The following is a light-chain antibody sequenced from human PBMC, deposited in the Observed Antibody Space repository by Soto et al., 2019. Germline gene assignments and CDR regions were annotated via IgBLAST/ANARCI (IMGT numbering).Light chain of an antibody. V-gene: IGKV1-5*01. J-gene: IGKJ1*01. CDR3: QQYNTFSWT. CDR1: RSISGW. CDR2: DAS. Sequence: DIQMTQSPSTLSASVGDRVTITCRASRSISGWLAWYQQKPGKAPKLLIFDASSLDSGVPSRFSGSGSGTAFTLTISTLHPDDFATYYCQQYNTFSWTFGQGTKVDIK.